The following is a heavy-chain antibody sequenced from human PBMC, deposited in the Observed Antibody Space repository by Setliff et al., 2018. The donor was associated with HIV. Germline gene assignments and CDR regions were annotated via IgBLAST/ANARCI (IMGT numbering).Heavy chain of an antibody. CDR3: ARGYYDSSGTFDY. D-gene: IGHD3-22*01. CDR1: GGSISSTSYY. Sequence: SETLSLTCTVSGGSISSTSYYWGWIRQPPGTGLEWIGSISSSGNTYYNPSLKSRVTTSVDTPKNQCSLKLSSVTAADTAVYYCARGYYDSSGTFDYWGQGTLVTVSS. CDR2: ISSSGNT. J-gene: IGHJ4*02. V-gene: IGHV4-39*01.